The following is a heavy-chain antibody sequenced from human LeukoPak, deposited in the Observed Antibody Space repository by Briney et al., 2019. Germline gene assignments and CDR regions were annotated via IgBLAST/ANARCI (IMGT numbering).Heavy chain of an antibody. J-gene: IGHJ6*04. D-gene: IGHD3-10*02. V-gene: IGHV3-21*01. CDR1: KFTVSSTY. CDR2: ISSSSSYI. Sequence: GGSLRLSCAASKFTVSSTYMSWVRQAPGKGLEWVSSISSSSSYIYYADSVKGRFTISRDNAKNSLYLQMNSLRAEDTAVYYCAELGITMIGGVWGKGTTVTISS. CDR3: AELGITMIGGV.